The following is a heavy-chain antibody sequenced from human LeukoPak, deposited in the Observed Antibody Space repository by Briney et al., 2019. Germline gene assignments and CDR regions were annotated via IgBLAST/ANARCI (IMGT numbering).Heavy chain of an antibody. CDR1: GVSVSSDY. CDR3: ARVASGGKSNDY. CDR2: IYSSGTT. J-gene: IGHJ4*02. Sequence: GGSLRLPCAASGVSVSSDYMSWIRQAPGKGLEWVSLIYSSGTTYYADSVKGRFTISRDNSKNTLYLQMNSLRAEDTAIYYCARVASGGKSNDYWGQGTLVTVSS. D-gene: IGHD2-15*01. V-gene: IGHV3-53*01.